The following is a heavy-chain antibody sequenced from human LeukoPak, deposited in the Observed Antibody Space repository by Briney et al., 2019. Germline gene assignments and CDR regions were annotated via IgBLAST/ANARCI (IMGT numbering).Heavy chain of an antibody. CDR2: IYPGDSDT. V-gene: IGHV5-51*01. D-gene: IGHD2-15*01. Sequence: GESLQFSCTASGYSFTAYWIAWVGQMRGKTPEWMGSIYPGDSDTKYIPSFQGQVTISADNSITTAYLQWNSMKASDTAMYYCARGGQNYYYYYMDVWGKGTTVTVTS. CDR1: GYSFTAYW. J-gene: IGHJ6*03. CDR3: ARGGQNYYYYYMDV.